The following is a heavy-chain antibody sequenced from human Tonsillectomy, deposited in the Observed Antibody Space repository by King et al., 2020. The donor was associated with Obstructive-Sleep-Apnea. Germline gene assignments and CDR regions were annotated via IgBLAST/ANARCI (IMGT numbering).Heavy chain of an antibody. CDR3: ARRERVPRSAYYFDY. CDR2: MYYSGHT. D-gene: IGHD3-10*01. Sequence: QLQESGPGLVKPSETLSLTCTVSGGSVSTINYYWDWIRQPPGKGLDYIVSMYYSGHTYYNPSLKSRVSISIYKSKNQVSLRLSSVTATDPAVYYCARRERVPRSAYYFDYWGPGTLVTVSS. J-gene: IGHJ4*02. CDR1: GGSVSTINYY. V-gene: IGHV4-39*01.